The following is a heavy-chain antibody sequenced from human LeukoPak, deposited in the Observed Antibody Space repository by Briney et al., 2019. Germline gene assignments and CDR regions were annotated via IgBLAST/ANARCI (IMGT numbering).Heavy chain of an antibody. CDR3: ARDSTQRYYYDSSGYYYGVDY. CDR1: GYTFTGYY. J-gene: IGHJ4*02. Sequence: EASVKVSCKAFGYTFTGYYMHWVRQAPGQGLEWMGRINPNSGGTNYAQKFQGRVTMTRDTSISTAYMELSRLRSDDTAVYYCARDSTQRYYYDSSGYYYGVDYWGQGTLVTVSS. CDR2: INPNSGGT. D-gene: IGHD3-22*01. V-gene: IGHV1-2*06.